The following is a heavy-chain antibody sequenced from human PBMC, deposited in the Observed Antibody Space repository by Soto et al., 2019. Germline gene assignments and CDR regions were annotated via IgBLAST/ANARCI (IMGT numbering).Heavy chain of an antibody. J-gene: IGHJ6*03. D-gene: IGHD2-15*01. CDR3: ARLARGYCSGGSCYKYYYYYYMDV. Sequence: SETLSLTCAVYGGSFRGYYWSWIRQPPGKGLEWIGEINHSGSTNYNPSLKSRVTISVDTSKNQFSLKLSSVTAADTAVYYCARLARGYCSGGSCYKYYYYYYMDVWGKGTTVTVS. V-gene: IGHV4-34*01. CDR1: GGSFRGYY. CDR2: INHSGST.